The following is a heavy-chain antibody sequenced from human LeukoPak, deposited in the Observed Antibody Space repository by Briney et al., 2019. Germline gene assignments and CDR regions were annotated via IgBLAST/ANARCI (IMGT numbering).Heavy chain of an antibody. CDR3: ARRYYSGSGTYHFFDY. V-gene: IGHV3-23*01. D-gene: IGHD3-10*01. CDR1: GFTFSSYA. J-gene: IGHJ4*02. CDR2: ISGYGDST. Sequence: GGSLRLSCAASGFTFSSYAMTWVRQAPGKGLEWVSGISGYGDSTYYADSVKGRFTISKDNSKNTLYLQMNSLRAEDTAVYFCARRYYSGSGTYHFFDYWGQGTLVTVSS.